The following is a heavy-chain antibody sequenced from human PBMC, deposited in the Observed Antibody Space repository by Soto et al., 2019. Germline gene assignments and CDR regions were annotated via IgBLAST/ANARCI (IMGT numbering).Heavy chain of an antibody. V-gene: IGHV5-51*01. Sequence: EVQLVQSGAEVKKPGESLRISCNASGYNFARSSIGWVRQMPGKGLEWVAIIYPGSSEITYSPSFQGRVIISADMSISTAYLQWSSLKASDTAIYYCATYYNYWKIWGQGTLVTVSS. D-gene: IGHD3-3*01. CDR2: IYPGSSEI. CDR1: GYNFARSS. CDR3: ATYYNYWKI. J-gene: IGHJ4*02.